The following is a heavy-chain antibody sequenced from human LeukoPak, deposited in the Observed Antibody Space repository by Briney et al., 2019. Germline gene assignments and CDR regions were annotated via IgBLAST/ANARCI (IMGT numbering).Heavy chain of an antibody. J-gene: IGHJ4*02. CDR2: IYYSGST. CDR3: ARQGYYYDSSGYSTFDY. Sequence: SETLSLTCAVYGGSFSSYYWSWIRQPPGKGLEWIGYIYYSGSTNYNPSLKSRVTISVDTSKNQFSLKLSSVTAADTAVYYCARQGYYYDSSGYSTFDYWGQGTLVTVSS. D-gene: IGHD3-22*01. V-gene: IGHV4-59*08. CDR1: GGSFSSYY.